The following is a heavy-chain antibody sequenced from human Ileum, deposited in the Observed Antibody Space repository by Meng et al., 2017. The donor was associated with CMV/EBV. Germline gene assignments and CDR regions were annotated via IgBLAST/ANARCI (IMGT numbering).Heavy chain of an antibody. CDR1: EITFNGHA. Sequence: SEITFNGHAVHWVRQAPGRGLEWVTIISSDGKTQHYAGSVRGRFIISRDNSKNTVDIQMNSLTSDDTAVYYCVRAQTGLACYLVDFWGQGTLVTVSS. D-gene: IGHD3-16*02. CDR2: ISSDGKTQ. J-gene: IGHJ4*02. V-gene: IGHV3-30*04. CDR3: VRAQTGLACYLVDF.